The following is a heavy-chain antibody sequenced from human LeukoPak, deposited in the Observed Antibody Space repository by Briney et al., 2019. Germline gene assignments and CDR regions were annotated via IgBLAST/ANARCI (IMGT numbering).Heavy chain of an antibody. CDR3: ARPYCSGGGCYSDVFDI. CDR2: IYYSGSH. J-gene: IGHJ3*02. V-gene: IGHV4-59*01. Sequence: SETLSLTCTVSGGSISRYYWSWIRQPPGKGLEWIGYIYYSGSHNYNPSLKSRVNISVDTSKNQFSLKLSSVTAADTAVYYCARPYCSGGGCYSDVFDIWGQGTMVTVSS. D-gene: IGHD2-15*01. CDR1: GGSISRYY.